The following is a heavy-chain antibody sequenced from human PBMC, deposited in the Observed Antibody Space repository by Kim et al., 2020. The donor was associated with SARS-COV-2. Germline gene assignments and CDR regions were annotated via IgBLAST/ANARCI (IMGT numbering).Heavy chain of an antibody. J-gene: IGHJ4*02. D-gene: IGHD6-19*01. Sequence: SVKVSCKASGGTFSSYAISWVRQAPGQGLEWMGRIIPILGIANYAQKFQGRVTITADKSTSTAYMELSSLRSEDTAVYYCARNRHSSGWYYYFDYWGQGTLVTVSS. V-gene: IGHV1-69*04. CDR1: GGTFSSYA. CDR2: IIPILGIA. CDR3: ARNRHSSGWYYYFDY.